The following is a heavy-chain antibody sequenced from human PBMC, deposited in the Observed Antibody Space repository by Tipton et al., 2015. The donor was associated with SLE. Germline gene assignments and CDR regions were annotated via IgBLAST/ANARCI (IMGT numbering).Heavy chain of an antibody. J-gene: IGHJ3*02. CDR3: ARTLCSGGSCWIDAFDI. CDR2: IRRGDDAA. V-gene: IGHV3-48*03. D-gene: IGHD2-15*01. CDR1: GITLSQFD. Sequence: SLRLSCTTSGITLSQFDMNWVRQAPGKGLEWVSHIRRGDDAAYYADSVKGRFTISRDSAKNSLNLQMHSLRAEDTALYYCARTLCSGGSCWIDAFDIWGLGTMVTVSS.